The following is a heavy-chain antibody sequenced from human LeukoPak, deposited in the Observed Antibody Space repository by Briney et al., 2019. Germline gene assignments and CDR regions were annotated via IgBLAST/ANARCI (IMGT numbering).Heavy chain of an antibody. V-gene: IGHV3-64D*06. J-gene: IGHJ4*02. Sequence: GGSLRLSCSASGFTFNSYAMHWARQAPGEGLEPVSAINSVGGNTYYADSVKGRFTISRDNSNNTLYLQMSSLRVEDTAVYYCVKRDAYDSSGYYGNWGQGTLVTVSS. D-gene: IGHD3-22*01. CDR2: INSVGGNT. CDR1: GFTFNSYA. CDR3: VKRDAYDSSGYYGN.